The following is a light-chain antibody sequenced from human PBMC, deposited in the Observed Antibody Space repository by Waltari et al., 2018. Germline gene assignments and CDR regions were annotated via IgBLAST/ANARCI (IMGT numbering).Light chain of an antibody. J-gene: IGLJ1*01. CDR3: CSYGGSFSSGYV. V-gene: IGLV2-11*01. CDR2: DVS. CDR1: SSDIGDYHY. Sequence: LTQPRSVSGSPGQSVTISCTGSSSDIGDYHYVSWYQQHPGKAPKFMIYDVSKRPSGVPDRFSGSKSGNTASLTISGLQTEDEADYYCCSYGGSFSSGYVFGSGTKVTVL.